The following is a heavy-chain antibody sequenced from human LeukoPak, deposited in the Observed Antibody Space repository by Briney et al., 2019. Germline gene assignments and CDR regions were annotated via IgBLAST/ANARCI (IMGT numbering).Heavy chain of an antibody. J-gene: IGHJ6*02. V-gene: IGHV4-4*07. CDR1: GGSISSYY. Sequence: SETLSLTCTVSGGSISSYYWSWIRQPAGKGLEWIGRIYTSGSTNYNPSLKGRVTMSVDTSKNQFSLKLSSVTAADTAVYYCARDSDYYGSGSYKLYYYGMDVWGQGTTVTVSS. D-gene: IGHD3-10*01. CDR3: ARDSDYYGSGSYKLYYYGMDV. CDR2: IYTSGST.